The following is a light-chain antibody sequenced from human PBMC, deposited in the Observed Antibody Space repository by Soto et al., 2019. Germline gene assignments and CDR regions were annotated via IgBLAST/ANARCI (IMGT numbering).Light chain of an antibody. CDR2: DAS. J-gene: IGKJ4*01. V-gene: IGKV3-11*01. Sequence: EIVLTQSPATLSLSPGERATLSCRARQSVKKTLAWYQQKPGQAPRLLIFDASDRATGIPARFSGSGSGTDFTLTISSLEPEDFAVYYCQQRSDWPLLTFGGGTRVEI. CDR3: QQRSDWPLLT. CDR1: QSVKKT.